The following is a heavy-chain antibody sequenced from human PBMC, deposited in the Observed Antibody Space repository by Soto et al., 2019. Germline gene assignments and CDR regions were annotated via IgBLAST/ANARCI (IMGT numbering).Heavy chain of an antibody. CDR1: GGSFSGYY. Sequence: QVQLQQWGAGLLKPSETLSLTCAVYGGSFSGYYWSWIRQPPGKGLEWIGEINHSGSTTYNPSLKSRLTISVDTSKNQFSLKLSSVTAADTAVYYCARRYSWWFDPWGQGTLVTVSS. D-gene: IGHD5-18*01. CDR2: INHSGST. V-gene: IGHV4-34*01. J-gene: IGHJ5*02. CDR3: ARRYSWWFDP.